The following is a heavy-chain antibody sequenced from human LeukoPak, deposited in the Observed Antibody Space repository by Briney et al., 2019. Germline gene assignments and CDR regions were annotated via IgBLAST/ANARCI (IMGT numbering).Heavy chain of an antibody. CDR1: GGSISSGGYY. D-gene: IGHD4-23*01. CDR3: ARWAYGGNWFDP. V-gene: IGHV4-30-2*01. CDR2: IYHSGST. Sequence: SETLSLTCTVSGGSISSGGYYWSWIRQPPGKGLEWIGYIYHSGSTYYNPSLKSRVTISVDRSKNQFSLKLSSVTAADTAVYYCARWAYGGNWFDPWGQGTPVTVSS. J-gene: IGHJ5*02.